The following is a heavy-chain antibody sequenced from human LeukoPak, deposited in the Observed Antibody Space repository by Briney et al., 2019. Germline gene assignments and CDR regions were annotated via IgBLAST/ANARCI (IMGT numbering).Heavy chain of an antibody. Sequence: GGSLRLSCATSGFTFSSYAMHWVRQAPGKGLEWVAVTSSDGNIKYYADSVKGRFTISRDNSKNTLYLQMNSLRGEDTGVYYCARGPVPATARHFDYWGQGTLVTVSS. J-gene: IGHJ4*02. CDR1: GFTFSSYA. CDR2: TSSDGNIK. V-gene: IGHV3-30-3*01. D-gene: IGHD1-1*01. CDR3: ARGPVPATARHFDY.